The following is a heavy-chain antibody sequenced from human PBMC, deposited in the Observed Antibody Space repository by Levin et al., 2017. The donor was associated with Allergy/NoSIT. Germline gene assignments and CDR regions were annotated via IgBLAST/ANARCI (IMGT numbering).Heavy chain of an antibody. CDR3: ARGAWDCGRTNCLLNY. V-gene: IGHV3-7*01. Sequence: QAGGSLRLSCAASGLSVSNYWMSWVRQAPGKGLEWVANINPDGSEKHYVDSVKGRFTISRDNTKTSLFLQMNSLRVEDTAVYYCARGAWDCGRTNCLLNYWGPGTLVTVSS. CDR2: INPDGSEK. J-gene: IGHJ4*02. CDR1: GLSVSNYW. D-gene: IGHD2-2*01.